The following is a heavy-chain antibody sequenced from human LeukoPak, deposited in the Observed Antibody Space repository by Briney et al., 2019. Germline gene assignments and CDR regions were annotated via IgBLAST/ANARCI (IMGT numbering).Heavy chain of an antibody. CDR2: ISAYNGNT. Sequence: GASVKVSCKASGYTFTSNGISWVRQAPEQGLEWMGWISAYNGNTNYAQKLQGRVTMTTDTSTSTAYMELRSLRSDDTAVYYCARNVGGTRGAPFDYWGQGTLVTVSS. CDR1: GYTFTSNG. D-gene: IGHD1-26*01. V-gene: IGHV1-18*04. J-gene: IGHJ4*02. CDR3: ARNVGGTRGAPFDY.